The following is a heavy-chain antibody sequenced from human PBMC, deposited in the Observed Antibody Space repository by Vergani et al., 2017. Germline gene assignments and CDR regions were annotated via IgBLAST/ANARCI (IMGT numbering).Heavy chain of an antibody. CDR2: IYYSGST. CDR1: GYSISSGYY. J-gene: IGHJ4*02. CDR3: ARPRYGDYVFDY. D-gene: IGHD4-17*01. Sequence: QVQLQESGPGLVKPSETLSLTCAVSGYSISSGYYWGWIRQPPGKGLEWIGSIYYSGSTNYNPSLKSRVTISVDTSKNQFSLKLSSVTAADTAVYYCARPRYGDYVFDYWGQGTLVTVSS. V-gene: IGHV4-38-2*01.